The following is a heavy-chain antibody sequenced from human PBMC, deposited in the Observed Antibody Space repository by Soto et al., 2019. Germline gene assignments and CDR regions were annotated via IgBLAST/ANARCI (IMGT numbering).Heavy chain of an antibody. J-gene: IGHJ6*02. CDR1: GYTFTSYH. CDR3: ARWGSRLVRSSYYYGMDV. CDR2: MNHTSGNT. D-gene: IGHD3-9*01. Sequence: GPSLQVSCKNSGYTFTSYHINWVRQATGQPFEWMGWMNHTSGNTGYAQKFQGRVTMNRNTSISTAYMELSSLRSEDTAVYYCARWGSRLVRSSYYYGMDVWGQGTTVTSP. V-gene: IGHV1-8*02.